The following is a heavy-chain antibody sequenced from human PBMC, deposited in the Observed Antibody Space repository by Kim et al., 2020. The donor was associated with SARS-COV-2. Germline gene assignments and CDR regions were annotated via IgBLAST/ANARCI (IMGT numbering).Heavy chain of an antibody. CDR3: AKKGITERGQWYFDL. D-gene: IGHD6-13*01. V-gene: IGHV3-23*01. J-gene: IGHJ2*01. CDR1: GFTFSSFA. Sequence: GGSLRLSCAASGFTFSSFAMPWVRQAPGKGLEWVSVLSYSGGDTFYADSVKGRFTISRDNSKNTLYLQMNSLRAEDTAVYYCAKKGITERGQWYFDLWGRGTLVTVSS. CDR2: LSYSGGDT.